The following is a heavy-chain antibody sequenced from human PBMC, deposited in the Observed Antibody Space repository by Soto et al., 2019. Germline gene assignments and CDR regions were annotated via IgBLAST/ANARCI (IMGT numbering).Heavy chain of an antibody. J-gene: IGHJ4*02. CDR3: ARGDMTTFDY. Sequence: ASVKVSCEASGYTFTRYDINCVRQATGQGLEWMGWMNPNSGNTGYAQKFQGRVTMTRNTSISTAYMELSSLRSEDTAVYYCARGDMTTFDYWGQGTLVTVSS. CDR1: GYTFTRYD. V-gene: IGHV1-8*01. D-gene: IGHD4-17*01. CDR2: MNPNSGNT.